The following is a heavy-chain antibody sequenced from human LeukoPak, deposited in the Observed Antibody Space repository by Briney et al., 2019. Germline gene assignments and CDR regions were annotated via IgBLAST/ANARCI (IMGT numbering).Heavy chain of an antibody. CDR3: ARGAAEYYGGDYGMDV. D-gene: IGHD4-23*01. CDR1: GYTFTGYY. J-gene: IGHJ6*02. CDR2: INPNSGGT. V-gene: IGHV1-2*02. Sequence: ASVKVSCKASGYTFTGYYMHWVRQAPGQGLEWMGWINPNSGGTNYAQKFQGRVTMTRDTSISTAYMELSRLRSDDTAVYYCARGAAEYYGGDYGMDVWGQGTTVTVPS.